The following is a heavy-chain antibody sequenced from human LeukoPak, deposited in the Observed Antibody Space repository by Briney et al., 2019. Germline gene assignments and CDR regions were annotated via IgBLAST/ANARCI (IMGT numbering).Heavy chain of an antibody. Sequence: GESLKISCKGSTYSFTTHWIGWVRQMPGKGLEWMGIIYPSDSDARCSPSFQGQVTISADKSISTASLQWSSLKASDTAMYYCAAITTSEIFDYWGQGTLVTVSS. D-gene: IGHD1/OR15-1a*01. CDR3: AAITTSEIFDY. CDR1: TYSFTTHW. V-gene: IGHV5-51*01. J-gene: IGHJ4*02. CDR2: IYPSDSDA.